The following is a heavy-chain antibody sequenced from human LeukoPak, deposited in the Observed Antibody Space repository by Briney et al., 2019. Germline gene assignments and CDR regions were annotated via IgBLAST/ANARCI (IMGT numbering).Heavy chain of an antibody. CDR1: GGPINSGGYY. Sequence: PSETLSLTCTVSGGPINSGGYYWSWIRQHPGKGLEWIGYIFYSGNSYFNPSLKSPATISMDTSKNQFSLKLNSVTAADTAVYYCAREVAVTTHFDYWGQGTLVTVSS. CDR2: IFYSGNS. D-gene: IGHD4-17*01. J-gene: IGHJ4*02. CDR3: AREVAVTTHFDY. V-gene: IGHV4-31*01.